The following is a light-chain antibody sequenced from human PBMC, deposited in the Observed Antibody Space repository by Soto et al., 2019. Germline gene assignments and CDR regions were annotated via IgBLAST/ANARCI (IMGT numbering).Light chain of an antibody. Sequence: DIQMTQSPSSLSASVGDRVTITCRASQSISSYLHWYQQKPGKAPKLLIYAASSLQSGVPSRFSGSGSGTDFTLTISSLQAEDIETYYCQQSFSTPLTFGGGTKVEIK. V-gene: IGKV1-39*01. CDR3: QQSFSTPLT. J-gene: IGKJ4*02. CDR1: QSISSY. CDR2: AAS.